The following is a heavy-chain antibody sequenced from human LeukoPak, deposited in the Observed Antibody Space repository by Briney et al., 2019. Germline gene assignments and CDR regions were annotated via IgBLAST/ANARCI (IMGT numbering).Heavy chain of an antibody. Sequence: GAAVKVSCKASGYTFTGYYMYSVRQAPGQGLEWMASINPNSVGTTYAQKFQGRVTMTRDKSISTAYREMCRLRSDDTAVYYCARLGVIVLRDFDWLLSLPDYFDYWGQGTLVTVSS. J-gene: IGHJ4*02. CDR2: INPNSVGT. D-gene: IGHD3-9*01. CDR1: GYTFTGYY. CDR3: ARLGVIVLRDFDWLLSLPDYFDY. V-gene: IGHV1-2*02.